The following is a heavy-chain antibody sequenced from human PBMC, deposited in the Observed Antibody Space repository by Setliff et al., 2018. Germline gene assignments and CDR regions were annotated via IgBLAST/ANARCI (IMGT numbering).Heavy chain of an antibody. J-gene: IGHJ4*02. Sequence: PSETLSLTCTVSGGSISSGSYDWSWIRQPAGKGLEWIGRIYTSGSTSYNPSLKSRVTISVDTSKNQFSLKLSSVTAADTAVYYWARGGYSYGLGGFPLDYWGQGTLVTVSS. CDR2: IYTSGST. CDR1: GGSISSGSYD. D-gene: IGHD5-18*01. V-gene: IGHV4-61*02. CDR3: ARGGYSYGLGGFPLDY.